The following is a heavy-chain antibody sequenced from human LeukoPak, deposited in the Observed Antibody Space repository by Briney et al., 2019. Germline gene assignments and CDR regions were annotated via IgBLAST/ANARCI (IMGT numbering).Heavy chain of an antibody. CDR1: GFTFSSYA. Sequence: GGSLRLSCAASGFTFSSYAMSWVRQAPGKGLEWVSAISGSGGSTYYADSVKGRFTISRDNSKNTLYLQMNSLRAEGTAVYYCAKDQWGYNWFDPWGQGTLVTVSS. CDR2: ISGSGGST. CDR3: AKDQWGYNWFDP. V-gene: IGHV3-23*01. D-gene: IGHD3-16*01. J-gene: IGHJ5*02.